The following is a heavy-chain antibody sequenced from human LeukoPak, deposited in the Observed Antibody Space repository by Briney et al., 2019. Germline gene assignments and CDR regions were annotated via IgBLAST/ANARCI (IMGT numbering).Heavy chain of an antibody. CDR1: GFTFRNYG. J-gene: IGHJ4*02. Sequence: GGSLRLSCEASGFTFRNYGMHWVRQAPGKGLEYVSSISVNGDKTLYAESVKGRFTISRDNSKNTLYIQLSSLRLEDTAIYYCLKDLTGTWSFDHWGQGTLLTVSS. CDR2: ISVNGDKT. V-gene: IGHV3-64D*06. D-gene: IGHD7-27*01. CDR3: LKDLTGTWSFDH.